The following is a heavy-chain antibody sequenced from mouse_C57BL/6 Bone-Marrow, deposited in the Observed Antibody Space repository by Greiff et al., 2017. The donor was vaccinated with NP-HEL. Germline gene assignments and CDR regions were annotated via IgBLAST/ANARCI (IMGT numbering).Heavy chain of an antibody. Sequence: QVHVKQSGAELARPGASVKLSCKASGYTFTSYGISWVKQRTGQGLEWIGEIYPRSGNTYYNEKFKGKATLTADKSSSTACMELRSLTSGDSAVYFCARGPYYGTRYWYFDVWGTGTTVTVSS. V-gene: IGHV1-81*01. J-gene: IGHJ1*03. CDR3: ARGPYYGTRYWYFDV. CDR2: IYPRSGNT. CDR1: GYTFTSYG. D-gene: IGHD1-1*01.